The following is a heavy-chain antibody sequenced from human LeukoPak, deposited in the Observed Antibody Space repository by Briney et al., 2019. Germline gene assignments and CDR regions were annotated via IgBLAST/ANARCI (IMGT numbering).Heavy chain of an antibody. CDR1: GYAFTEVA. Sequence: ASVKVSCKGSGYAFTEVAIHWVRQAPGKRLEWMGGFDPEDGETIYAQRFQGRVTMTEDRSIDTAYMELRSLRPEDTAKYYCALDFISPPREFYYCMDVWGKGTTVTVSS. CDR3: ALDFISPPREFYYCMDV. J-gene: IGHJ6*03. CDR2: FDPEDGET. V-gene: IGHV1-24*01.